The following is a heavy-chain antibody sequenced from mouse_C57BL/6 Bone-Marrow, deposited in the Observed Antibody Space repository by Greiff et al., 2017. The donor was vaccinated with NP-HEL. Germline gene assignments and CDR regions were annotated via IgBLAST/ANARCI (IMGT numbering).Heavy chain of an antibody. Sequence: EVKLVESGGGLVKPGGSLKLSCAASGFTFSSYTMSWVRQTPEKRLEWVATISGGGGNTYYPDSVKGRFTISRDNAKNTLYLQMSSLRSEDTALYYCARRFITTVVATGAMDYWGQGTSVTVSS. CDR3: ARRFITTVVATGAMDY. CDR1: GFTFSSYT. V-gene: IGHV5-9*01. D-gene: IGHD1-1*01. CDR2: ISGGGGNT. J-gene: IGHJ4*01.